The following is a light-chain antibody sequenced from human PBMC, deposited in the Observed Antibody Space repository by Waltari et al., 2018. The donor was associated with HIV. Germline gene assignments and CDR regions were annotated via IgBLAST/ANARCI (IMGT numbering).Light chain of an antibody. V-gene: IGLV1-47*01. CDR3: VAWDDSLSGYV. CDR1: SSNVGRTP. Sequence: QSVLTQPPSASGTLGQSVTISCPGSSSNVGRTPVYWFQQVSGTAPKLLIYRDYQRRSGIPDRFSGSKSGASASLTISGLRSEDEADYYCVAWDDSLSGYVFGTGTKVSVL. CDR2: RDY. J-gene: IGLJ1*01.